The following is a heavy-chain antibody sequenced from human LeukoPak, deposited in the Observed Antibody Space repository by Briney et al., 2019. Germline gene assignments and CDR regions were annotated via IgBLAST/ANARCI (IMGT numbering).Heavy chain of an antibody. Sequence: PGGSLRLSCAVSGFTVSSNYMSWVRQAPGKGLEWVSVIYSGGSTYYADSVKGRFTISRDNSKNTLFLQMNSLRAEDTAVYYCARDYDYGDYPGYWGQGTLVTVPS. CDR2: IYSGGST. D-gene: IGHD4-17*01. V-gene: IGHV3-66*01. J-gene: IGHJ4*02. CDR3: ARDYDYGDYPGY. CDR1: GFTVSSNY.